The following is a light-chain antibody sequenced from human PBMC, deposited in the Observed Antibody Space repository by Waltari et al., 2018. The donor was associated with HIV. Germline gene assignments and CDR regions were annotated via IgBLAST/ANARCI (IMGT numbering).Light chain of an antibody. Sequence: QSVLTQPPAVSATPGQRVTLTCSGCGSNVGSTAVGGYQHLPGTAPKLVIHENKQRPSGVPARFSGSTSGTSASLAISGLQSEDEADYYCAAWDDSLNGRVFGGGTKLTVL. V-gene: IGLV1-44*01. CDR2: ENK. J-gene: IGLJ3*02. CDR1: GSNVGSTA. CDR3: AAWDDSLNGRV.